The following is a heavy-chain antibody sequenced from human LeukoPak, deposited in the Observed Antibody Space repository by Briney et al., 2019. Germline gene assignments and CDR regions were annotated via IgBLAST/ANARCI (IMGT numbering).Heavy chain of an antibody. D-gene: IGHD3-22*01. V-gene: IGHV3-30-3*01. CDR2: ISYDGSNK. J-gene: IGHJ4*02. CDR3: AREEGDYYDSSGYPDY. CDR1: GFTFSSYA. Sequence: GGSLRLSCAASGFTFSSYAMHWVRQAPGKGLEWVAVISYDGSNKYYADSVKGRFTISRDNSKNTLYLQMNILRAEDTAVYYCAREEGDYYDSSGYPDYRGQGTLVTVSS.